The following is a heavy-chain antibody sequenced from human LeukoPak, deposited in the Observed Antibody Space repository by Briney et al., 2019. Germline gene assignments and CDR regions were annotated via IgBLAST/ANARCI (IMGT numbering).Heavy chain of an antibody. CDR1: GFTFSSFP. V-gene: IGHV3-23*01. Sequence: GGSLRLSCAASGFTFSSFPMSWVRQAPGKGLEWVSSISGSGGNTYYADSVKGRFTISRDNSKNTLYLQMNSLRAEDTAVYHCAKGRYYYDSSDAFEIWGQGTMVTVSS. CDR3: AKGRYYYDSSDAFEI. CDR2: ISGSGGNT. J-gene: IGHJ3*02. D-gene: IGHD3-22*01.